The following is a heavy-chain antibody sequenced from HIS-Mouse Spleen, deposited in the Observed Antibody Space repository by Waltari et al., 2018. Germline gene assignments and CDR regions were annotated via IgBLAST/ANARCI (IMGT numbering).Heavy chain of an antibody. CDR2: IKSKTEGGTT. CDR1: GSTFSNAG. CDR3: TTDPNSGYPDY. D-gene: IGHD5-12*01. V-gene: IGHV3-15*01. Sequence: ELQLVESGVGLVMRGGSLRLSCAAPGSTFSNAGIRRCPRAPGKGLELVGRIKSKTEGGTTDYAAPVKGRFTISRDDSKNTLYLQMNSLKTEDTAVYYCTTDPNSGYPDYWGQGTLVTVSS. J-gene: IGHJ4*02.